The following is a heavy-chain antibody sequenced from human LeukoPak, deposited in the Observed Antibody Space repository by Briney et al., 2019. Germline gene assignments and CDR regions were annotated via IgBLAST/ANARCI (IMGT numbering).Heavy chain of an antibody. CDR3: AELGITMIGGV. CDR2: ISSSGSTI. D-gene: IGHD3-10*02. V-gene: IGHV3-48*04. J-gene: IGHJ6*04. Sequence: GGSLRLSCAASGLTFSSYNMNWVRQAPGKGLEWVSYISSSGSTIYYADSVKGRFTISRDNAKNSLYLQMNSLRAEDTAVYYCAELGITMIGGVWGKGTTVTISS. CDR1: GLTFSSYN.